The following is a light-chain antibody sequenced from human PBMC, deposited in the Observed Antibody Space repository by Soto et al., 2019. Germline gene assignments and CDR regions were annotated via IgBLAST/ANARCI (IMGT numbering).Light chain of an antibody. J-gene: IGKJ4*01. CDR3: QQYTSYSLT. V-gene: IGKV1-5*01. CDR2: DAS. CDR1: QSISSW. Sequence: DILMTQSPSTLSASVGDRVTITCRASQSISSWLAWYQQKPGKAPKLLIYDASSLESGVPSRFSGSGSGTEFTLTISSLQPDDFATYYCQQYTSYSLTFGGGTKVEIK.